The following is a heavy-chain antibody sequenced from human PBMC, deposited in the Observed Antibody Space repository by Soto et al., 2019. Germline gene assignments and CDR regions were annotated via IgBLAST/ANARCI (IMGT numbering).Heavy chain of an antibody. D-gene: IGHD6-13*01. V-gene: IGHV5-51*01. Sequence: PRESLKISCKGSGYSFTSYWIGWVRQMPGKGLEWMGIIYPGDSDTRYSPSFQGQVTISADKSISTAYLQWSSLKASDTAMYYCARGIDSSLYGMDVWGQGTTVTVSS. CDR1: GYSFTSYW. J-gene: IGHJ6*02. CDR3: ARGIDSSLYGMDV. CDR2: IYPGDSDT.